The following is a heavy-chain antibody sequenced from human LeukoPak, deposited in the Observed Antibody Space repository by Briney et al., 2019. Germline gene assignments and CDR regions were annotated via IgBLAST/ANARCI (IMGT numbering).Heavy chain of an antibody. D-gene: IGHD3-22*01. J-gene: IGHJ5*02. CDR2: IYYSGST. Sequence: SETLSLICTVSGGSIISYYWSWIRQPPGKGLEWIGYIYYSGSTNYNPSLKSRVTISVDMSKNQISLKLSSVTAADTAMYYCARGLCGSGYCNWFDPWGQGTLVTVSS. CDR1: GGSIISYY. CDR3: ARGLCGSGYCNWFDP. V-gene: IGHV4-59*01.